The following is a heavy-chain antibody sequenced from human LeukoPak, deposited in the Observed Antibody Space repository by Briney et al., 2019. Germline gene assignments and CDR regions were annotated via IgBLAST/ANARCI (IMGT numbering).Heavy chain of an antibody. Sequence: ASVKVSCKASGYTFTSYGISWVRQAPGQGLEWMGWISAYNGNTNYAQKLQGRVTMTTDTSTSTAYMELRSLRSDDTAVYYCARGGYDFWSGPQPYFDYWGQGTLVTVSS. CDR3: ARGGYDFWSGPQPYFDY. CDR1: GYTFTSYG. D-gene: IGHD3-3*01. V-gene: IGHV1-18*01. CDR2: ISAYNGNT. J-gene: IGHJ4*02.